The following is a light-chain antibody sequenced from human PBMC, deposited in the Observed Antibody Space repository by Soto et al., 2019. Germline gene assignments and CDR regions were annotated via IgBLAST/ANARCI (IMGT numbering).Light chain of an antibody. CDR2: KAS. V-gene: IGKV1-5*03. CDR1: QSISSW. J-gene: IGKJ5*01. CDR3: QRYTNWPPNT. Sequence: MTLSLATLSASKRDRVTITCRASQSISSWLAWYQQKPGKAPKLLIYKASSLESGVPSRFSGSGSGTEFTLTISRLEPEDFAVYYCQRYTNWPPNTLGQGTRLEI.